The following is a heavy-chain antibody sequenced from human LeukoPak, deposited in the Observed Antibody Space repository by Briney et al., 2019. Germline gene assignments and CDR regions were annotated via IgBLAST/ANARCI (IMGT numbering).Heavy chain of an antibody. V-gene: IGHV3-30*01. CDR1: GFTFSGFA. D-gene: IGHD1-1*01. CDR2: VSYDGGNR. Sequence: GGSLRLSCAASGFTFSGFAMHWVRQPPGKGLEWVAVVSYDGGNRYYADSVTGRFTISRDNSKNTVSLQMDSLGTDDTAVYYCARGTQLRPIDYWGQGALVTVSS. J-gene: IGHJ4*02. CDR3: ARGTQLRPIDY.